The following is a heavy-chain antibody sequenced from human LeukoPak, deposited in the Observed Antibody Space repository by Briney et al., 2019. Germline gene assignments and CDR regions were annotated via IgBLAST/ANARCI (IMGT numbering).Heavy chain of an antibody. D-gene: IGHD6-13*01. CDR2: IYGGGGT. V-gene: IGHV3-53*01. CDR1: GFSVNNNY. CDR3: ARELRMAAGFSQFDY. Sequence: GGSLRLSCRTSGFSVNNNYMSWVLQAPGRGLEWVSTIYGGGGTSYADSVKGRFTISRDQSTNTVFLQMTTLRAEDTATYFCARELRMAAGFSQFDYWGNGTLVAVSS. J-gene: IGHJ4*01.